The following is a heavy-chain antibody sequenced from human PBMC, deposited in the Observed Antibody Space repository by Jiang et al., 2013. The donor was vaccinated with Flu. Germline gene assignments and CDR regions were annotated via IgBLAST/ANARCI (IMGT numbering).Heavy chain of an antibody. CDR1: GGSISSRIYY. V-gene: IGHV4-39*07. D-gene: IGHD6-13*01. CDR3: ARDLTGRIAALGFDN. Sequence: GPGLVKPSETLSLTCTVSGGSISSRIYYWGWIRQPPGKGLEWIGSFYYGGTTFYSPSLKSRVTISVDTSKNQFSLRLSSVTAADTAVYYCARDLTGRIAALGFDNWGQGTLVTVSS. J-gene: IGHJ4*02. CDR2: FYYGGTT.